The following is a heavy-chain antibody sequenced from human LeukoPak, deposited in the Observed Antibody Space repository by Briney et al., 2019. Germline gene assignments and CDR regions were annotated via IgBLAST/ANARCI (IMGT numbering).Heavy chain of an antibody. V-gene: IGHV3-30*04. CDR1: GFTFSSYA. Sequence: PGRSLRLSCAASGFTFSSYAMHWVRQAPGKGLEWVAVTSYDGSNKYYADSVKGRFTISRDNSKNTLYLQMNSLRAEDTAVYYCARGSVIDWIVVVPAALDYWGQGTLVTVSS. D-gene: IGHD2-2*01. CDR3: ARGSVIDWIVVVPAALDY. J-gene: IGHJ4*02. CDR2: TSYDGSNK.